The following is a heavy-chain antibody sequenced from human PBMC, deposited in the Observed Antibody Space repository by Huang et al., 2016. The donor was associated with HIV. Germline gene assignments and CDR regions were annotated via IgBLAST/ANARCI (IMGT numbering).Heavy chain of an antibody. CDR2: IHPGDSDP. V-gene: IGHV5-51*01. CDR3: ARWMSSGSYYYFDF. Sequence: ELQLVQSGAEVKKPGESLKISCKGSENNFNTYWVGWVRQMPGKGLEWMWIIHPGDSDPRYSPSFRGQVTFSADKSINTAYLQWTYLKASDTAMYYCARWMSSGSYYYFDFWGQGTLVTVSS. D-gene: IGHD1-26*01. J-gene: IGHJ4*02. CDR1: ENNFNTYW.